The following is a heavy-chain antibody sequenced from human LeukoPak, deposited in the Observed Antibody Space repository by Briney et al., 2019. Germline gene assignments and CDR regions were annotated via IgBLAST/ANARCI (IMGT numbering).Heavy chain of an antibody. CDR1: GFTFSSYW. CDR2: IKQDGSEK. J-gene: IGHJ4*02. Sequence: PGGSLRLSCAASGFTFSSYWMSWVRQVPGKGLEWVANIKQDGSEKYYVDSVKGRFTISRDNAKNSLYLQMNSLRAEDTAVYYCARGLDIVVVVAATTAIDYWGQGTLVTVSS. V-gene: IGHV3-7*03. D-gene: IGHD2-15*01. CDR3: ARGLDIVVVVAATTAIDY.